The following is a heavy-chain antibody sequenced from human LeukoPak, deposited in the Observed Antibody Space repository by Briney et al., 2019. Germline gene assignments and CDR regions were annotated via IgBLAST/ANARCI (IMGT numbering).Heavy chain of an antibody. CDR2: ISYDGSNK. V-gene: IGHV3-30*04. J-gene: IGHJ6*03. D-gene: IGHD1-26*01. CDR3: ARDPYSGNYGNDYYYYMDV. Sequence: QAGGSLRLSCAASGFTFSSYAMHWVRQAPGKGLEGVAVISYDGSNKYYADSVKGRFTISRDNSTNTLYLQMASLGPEDTAVYYCARDPYSGNYGNDYYYYMDVWGKGTTVTISS. CDR1: GFTFSSYA.